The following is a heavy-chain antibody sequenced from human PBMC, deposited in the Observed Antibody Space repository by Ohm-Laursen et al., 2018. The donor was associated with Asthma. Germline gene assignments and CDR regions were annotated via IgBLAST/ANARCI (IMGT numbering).Heavy chain of an antibody. CDR1: GGSISSGGYY. V-gene: IGHV4-31*03. J-gene: IGHJ4*02. D-gene: IGHD1-26*01. CDR2: IYYSGST. CDR3: ARASGGYYIDY. Sequence: TLSLTCTVSGGSISSGGYYWSWIRQHPGKGLEWIGYIYYSGSTYYNPSLKSRVTISVDTSKNQFSLKLSSVTAADTAVYYCARASGGYYIDYWGQGTLVTVSS.